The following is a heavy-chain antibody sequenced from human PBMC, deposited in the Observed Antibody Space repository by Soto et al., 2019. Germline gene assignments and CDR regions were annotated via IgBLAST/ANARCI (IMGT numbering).Heavy chain of an antibody. J-gene: IGHJ5*02. CDR2: IHSDGDT. D-gene: IGHD2-8*01. CDR3: ARDRGPAGVSDL. Sequence: QIQLQESGPGLVKPSQTLSLTCSVSGGSITSGDYYWSWIRKHPVKGLTWIGYIHSDGDTDYNPSLRSRLTMSVDTSANQFSLRLTSVTAADTAVYYCARDRGPAGVSDLWGQGTLVTVSS. V-gene: IGHV4-31*03. CDR1: GGSITSGDYY.